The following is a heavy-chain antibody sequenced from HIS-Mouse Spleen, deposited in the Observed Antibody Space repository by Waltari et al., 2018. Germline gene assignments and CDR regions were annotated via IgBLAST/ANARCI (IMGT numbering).Heavy chain of an antibody. V-gene: IGHV4-34*01. J-gene: IGHJ4*02. CDR3: ARGERIAAAGTGVYYFDY. D-gene: IGHD6-13*01. CDR1: GGSFSGYY. Sequence: QVQLQQWGAGLLKPSETLSLTCAVYGGSFSGYYWSWLRQPPGKGLEWIGEINHSGSTNYNPSLKSRVTISVDTSKNQFSLKLSSVTAADTAVYYCARGERIAAAGTGVYYFDYWGQGTLVTVSS. CDR2: INHSGST.